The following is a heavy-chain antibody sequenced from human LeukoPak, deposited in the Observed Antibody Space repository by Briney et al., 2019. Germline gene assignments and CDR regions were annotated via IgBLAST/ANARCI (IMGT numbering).Heavy chain of an antibody. J-gene: IGHJ4*02. CDR2: INPSGGST. CDR3: ARSQPPSFLESLDRPTPYYFDY. V-gene: IGHV1-46*01. CDR1: GYTFTSYY. D-gene: IGHD2/OR15-2a*01. Sequence: ASVKVSCKASGYTFTSYYMHWVRQAPGQGLEWMGIINPSGGSTSYAQKFPGRVTMTRDTSTSTVYMELSSLRSEDTAVYYCARSQPPSFLESLDRPTPYYFDYWGQGTLVTVSS.